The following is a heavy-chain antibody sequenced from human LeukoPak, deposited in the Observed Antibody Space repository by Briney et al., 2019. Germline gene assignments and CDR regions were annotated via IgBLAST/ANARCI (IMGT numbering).Heavy chain of an antibody. D-gene: IGHD5-18*01. V-gene: IGHV4-39*07. CDR3: ARDHGRSYNYGSDALDI. Sequence: SETLSLTCTVSGGSISSSGYRWAWTRQPPGKGLEWIGHIYYSGSTSYNPSVKSRVTISVDTSKNQFSLKLTSVTAADTAMYYCARDHGRSYNYGSDALDIWGQGTLVIVSA. J-gene: IGHJ3*02. CDR2: IYYSGST. CDR1: GGSISSSGYR.